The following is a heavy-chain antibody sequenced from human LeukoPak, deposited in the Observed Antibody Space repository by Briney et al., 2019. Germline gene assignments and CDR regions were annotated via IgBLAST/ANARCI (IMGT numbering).Heavy chain of an antibody. V-gene: IGHV4-4*07. CDR2: IYTSGST. J-gene: IGHJ4*02. CDR1: GGSISNYY. Sequence: SETLSLTCTVSGGSISNYYWSWIRQPAGKGLEWIGRIYTSGSTTYNPSLKSRVTMSVDTSKNQFSLKLSSVNAADTAVYYCAREATLGYCSGGTCYSAYYFDYWGQGTLVTVSS. CDR3: AREATLGYCSGGTCYSAYYFDY. D-gene: IGHD2-15*01.